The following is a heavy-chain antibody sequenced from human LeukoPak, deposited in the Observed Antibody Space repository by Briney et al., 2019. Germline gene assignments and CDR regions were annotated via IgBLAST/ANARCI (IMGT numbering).Heavy chain of an antibody. CDR1: GYTFTSYG. Sequence: APVKVSCKASGYTFTSYGISWVRQAPGQGLEWMGWISAYNGNTNYAQKLQGRVTMTTDTSTSTAYMELSSLRSEDTAVYYCARGSRLWFGESEIEGWGQGTLVTVSS. V-gene: IGHV1-18*01. CDR2: ISAYNGNT. J-gene: IGHJ4*02. D-gene: IGHD3-10*01. CDR3: ARGSRLWFGESEIEG.